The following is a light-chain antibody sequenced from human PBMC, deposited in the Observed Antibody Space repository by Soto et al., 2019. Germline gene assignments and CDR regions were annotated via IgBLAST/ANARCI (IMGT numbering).Light chain of an antibody. Sequence: DIQMTQSPSTLSASVGDRVTITCRASQSISSWLAWYQQKPGKAPKLLIYDASSLESGVPSRFSGSGSVTEFSLTISSLQPDDFANYYCQHYSYYWTLGQGTRVELK. V-gene: IGKV1-5*01. J-gene: IGKJ1*01. CDR1: QSISSW. CDR3: QHYSYYWT. CDR2: DAS.